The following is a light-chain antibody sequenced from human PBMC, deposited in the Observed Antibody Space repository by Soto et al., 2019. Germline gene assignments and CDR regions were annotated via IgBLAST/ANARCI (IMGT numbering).Light chain of an antibody. V-gene: IGLV1-40*01. CDR1: RSNIGTGNG. CDR2: GDT. J-gene: IGLJ3*02. CDR3: QSYDTNLSGYWV. Sequence: QSALTQPPSVSGAPGQRVTISCTGSRSNIGTGNGVHWYQQLPGRAPKLLIYGDTHRPSGVPDRFSGSKSGTSASLAITGLQAEDEADYYCQSYDTNLSGYWVFGGGTKVTVL.